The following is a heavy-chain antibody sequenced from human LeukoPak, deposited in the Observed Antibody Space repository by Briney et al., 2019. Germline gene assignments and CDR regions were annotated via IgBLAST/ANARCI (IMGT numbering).Heavy chain of an antibody. J-gene: IGHJ4*02. CDR2: INHSGST. Sequence: PSETLSLTCAVYGGSFSGYYWSWIRQPPGKGLEWIGEINHSGSTNYNPPLKSRVTISVDTSKNQFSLKLSSVTAADTAVYYCARGRTYYDYVWGSYIYFDYWGRGTLVTVSS. CDR3: ARGRTYYDYVWGSYIYFDY. CDR1: GGSFSGYY. D-gene: IGHD3-16*01. V-gene: IGHV4-34*01.